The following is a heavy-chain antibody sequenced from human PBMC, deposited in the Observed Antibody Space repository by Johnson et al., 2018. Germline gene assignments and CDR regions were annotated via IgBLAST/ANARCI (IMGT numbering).Heavy chain of an antibody. CDR3: ARDREQWLVRGYFQH. Sequence: LVESGGGVVQPGRSLRLSCAASGFTFHSYGMSWVRQAPGKGLEWVSAISGSGAVTYYADSVKGRFTIARDNSKNTLYLQMNSLRAEDTAVYYCARDREQWLVRGYFQHWGQGTLVTVSS. CDR2: ISGSGAVT. CDR1: GFTFHSYG. V-gene: IGHV3-23*04. D-gene: IGHD6-19*01. J-gene: IGHJ1*01.